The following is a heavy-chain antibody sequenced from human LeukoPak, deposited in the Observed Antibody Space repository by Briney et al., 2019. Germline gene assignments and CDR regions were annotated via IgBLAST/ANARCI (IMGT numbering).Heavy chain of an antibody. J-gene: IGHJ6*02. CDR2: IKQDGSEK. V-gene: IGHV3-7*03. D-gene: IGHD6-19*01. CDR1: GFTFSSYW. CDR3: AREGWDIAVAGTGYYYYYGMDV. Sequence: GGSLRLSCAASGFTFSSYWMSWVRQAPGKGLEWVANIKQDGSEKYYVDSVKGRFTISRDNAKNSLYLQMNSLRAEDTAVYYCAREGWDIAVAGTGYYYYYGMDVWGQGTTVTVSS.